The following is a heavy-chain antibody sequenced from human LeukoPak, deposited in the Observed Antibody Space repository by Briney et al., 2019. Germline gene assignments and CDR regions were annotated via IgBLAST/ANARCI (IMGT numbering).Heavy chain of an antibody. Sequence: PSETLSLTCTVSGCSISSGSFYWSWIRQTAGKGLEWIGRIYPSGDSQYSPSFRSRATISLDTRNQFSLKLSSVTAADTAVYFCARGYDRNGYQSRGFDYWGQGALVNVSS. CDR2: IYPSGDS. D-gene: IGHD3-22*01. CDR3: ARGYDRNGYQSRGFDY. J-gene: IGHJ4*02. V-gene: IGHV4-61*02. CDR1: GCSISSGSFY.